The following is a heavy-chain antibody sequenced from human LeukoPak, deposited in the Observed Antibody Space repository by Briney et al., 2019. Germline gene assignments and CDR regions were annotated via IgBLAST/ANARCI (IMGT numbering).Heavy chain of an antibody. J-gene: IGHJ5*02. V-gene: IGHV1-58*02. D-gene: IGHD2-8*01. Sequence: SVKVCLKASGFTFTCCAMEMVRQARGQRMEWIGWIVVGSDNTNYAQKYEERVTITRDMSTSTAYMELSSLRSEDTAVYYCAAAPDCTNGVCSPRWFDPWGQGTLVTVSS. CDR1: GFTFTCCA. CDR2: IVVGSDNT. CDR3: AAAPDCTNGVCSPRWFDP.